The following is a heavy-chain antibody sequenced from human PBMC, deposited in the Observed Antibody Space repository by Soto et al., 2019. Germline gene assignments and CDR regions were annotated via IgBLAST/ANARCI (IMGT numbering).Heavy chain of an antibody. V-gene: IGHV3-23*01. D-gene: IGHD2-2*01. CDR1: GFTFTYYA. CDR2: ISANGQGI. Sequence: EVQLLESRGGLVQPGGSLRLSCTASGFTFTYYAFSWVRQAPGKGLEWVSAISANGQGIYYADSVRGRFTISRDNSKNTVFLHMDSLRAEDTAVYYCAKDRDYPRDQFHYWGQGTLVTVSS. J-gene: IGHJ4*02. CDR3: AKDRDYPRDQFHY.